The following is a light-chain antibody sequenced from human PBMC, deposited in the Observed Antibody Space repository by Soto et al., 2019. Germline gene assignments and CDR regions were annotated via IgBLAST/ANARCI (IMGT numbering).Light chain of an antibody. V-gene: IGKV1-39*01. Sequence: DIQMTQSPSSLSASVGDRVTITCRASQSISSYLNWYQQKPRKAPELLIYAASSLQSGVPSRFSGSGSGTDFTLTISSLQPEDFANYYCQQSYSIPFTVGQGTSLEIK. CDR1: QSISSY. J-gene: IGKJ2*01. CDR2: AAS. CDR3: QQSYSIPFT.